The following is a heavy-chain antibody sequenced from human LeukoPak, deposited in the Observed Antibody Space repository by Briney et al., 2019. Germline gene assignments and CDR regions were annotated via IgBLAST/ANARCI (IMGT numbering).Heavy chain of an antibody. Sequence: GGSLRLSCAASGFTVSSNYMSWVRQAPGKGLEWVSVIYSGGSTYYADSVKGRFTISRDNSKNTLYLQMNSLRAEDTAVYYCAREYYDSSGYYVNLFDPWGQGTLVTLSS. CDR2: IYSGGST. CDR1: GFTVSSNY. J-gene: IGHJ5*02. CDR3: AREYYDSSGYYVNLFDP. V-gene: IGHV3-66*01. D-gene: IGHD3-22*01.